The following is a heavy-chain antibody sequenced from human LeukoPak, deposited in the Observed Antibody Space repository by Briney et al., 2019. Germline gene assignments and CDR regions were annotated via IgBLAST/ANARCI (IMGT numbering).Heavy chain of an antibody. CDR3: ATVNCDPLSTSYYFDY. V-gene: IGHV1-24*01. CDR1: GYTLTELS. J-gene: IGHJ4*02. CDR2: FDPEDGET. D-gene: IGHD1-20*01. Sequence: ASVKVSCKVSGYTLTELSMHWVRQAPGKGLEWMGDFDPEDGETIYAQKFQGRVTMTEDTSTDTAYMELSSLRSEDTAVYYCATVNCDPLSTSYYFDYWGQGTLVTVSS.